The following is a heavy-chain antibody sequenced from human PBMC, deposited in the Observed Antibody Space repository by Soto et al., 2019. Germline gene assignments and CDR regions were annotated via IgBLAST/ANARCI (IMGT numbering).Heavy chain of an antibody. CDR1: GGSVSNKTYY. V-gene: IGHV4-61*01. Sequence: SETLSLTCSVSGGSVSNKTYYWSWIRQPPGKRLEWIGYVYYSGSTNYNPSLKSRVTISVDTSKNQFSLKLSSVTAADTAVYYCARVSSYGDYVDYYYGMDVWGQGTTVTVSS. J-gene: IGHJ6*02. D-gene: IGHD4-17*01. CDR2: VYYSGST. CDR3: ARVSSYGDYVDYYYGMDV.